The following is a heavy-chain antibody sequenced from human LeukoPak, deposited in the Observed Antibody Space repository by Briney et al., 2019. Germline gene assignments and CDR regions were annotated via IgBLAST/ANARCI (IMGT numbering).Heavy chain of an antibody. CDR2: INHSGST. V-gene: IGHV4-34*01. CDR1: GGSFSGYY. CDR3: ARGVGDYSNPEVYYYYGMDV. J-gene: IGHJ6*02. D-gene: IGHD4-11*01. Sequence: SETLSLTCAVYGGSFSGYYWSWIRQPPGKGLEWIGEINHSGSTNYNPSLKSRVTISVGTSKNQFSLKLSSVTAADTAVYYCARGVGDYSNPEVYYYYGMDVWGQGTTVTVSS.